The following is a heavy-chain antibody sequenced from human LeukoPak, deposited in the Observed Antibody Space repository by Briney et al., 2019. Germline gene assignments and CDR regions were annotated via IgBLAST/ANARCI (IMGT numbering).Heavy chain of an antibody. V-gene: IGHV1-46*01. D-gene: IGHD2-2*01. CDR1: GYTFTSYY. J-gene: IGHJ4*02. Sequence: ASVKVSCKASGYTFTSYYMHWVRQAPGQGLEWMGIINPSGGSTSYAQKFQGRVTMTRDMSTSTVYMELSRLRSDDTAVYYCARVGYAKPFDYWGQGTLVTVSS. CDR3: ARVGYAKPFDY. CDR2: INPSGGST.